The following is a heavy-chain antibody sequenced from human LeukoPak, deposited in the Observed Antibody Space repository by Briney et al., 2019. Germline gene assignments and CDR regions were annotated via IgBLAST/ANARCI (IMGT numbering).Heavy chain of an antibody. V-gene: IGHV4-38-2*02. Sequence: SETLSLTCAVYGGSFSGYYWGWIRQPPGKGLEWIGSIYHSGSTYYNPSLKSRVTISVDTSKNQFSLKLSSVTAADTDVYYCARDLSRSFSTLYYYDSSGYYPSKPYYFDYWGQGTLVTVSS. CDR2: IYHSGST. J-gene: IGHJ4*02. CDR3: ARDLSRSFSTLYYYDSSGYYPSKPYYFDY. CDR1: GGSFSGYY. D-gene: IGHD3-22*01.